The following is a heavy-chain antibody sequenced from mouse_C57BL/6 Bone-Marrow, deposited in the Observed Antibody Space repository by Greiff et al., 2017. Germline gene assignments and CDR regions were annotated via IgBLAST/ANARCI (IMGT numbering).Heavy chain of an antibody. CDR1: GFNIKDDY. CDR2: IDPANGDT. J-gene: IGHJ3*01. D-gene: IGHD4-1*01. V-gene: IGHV14-4*01. Sequence: VQLQQSGAELVRPGASVKLSCTASGFNIKDDYMHWVKQRPEQGLEWIGWIDPANGDTAYASKFQGKATITADTSSNTAYLQLSSLTSEDTAVYYCTTVGLTGPFAYWGQGTLVTVSA. CDR3: TTVGLTGPFAY.